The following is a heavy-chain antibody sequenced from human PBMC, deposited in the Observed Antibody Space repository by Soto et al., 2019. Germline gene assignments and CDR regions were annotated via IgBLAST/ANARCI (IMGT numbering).Heavy chain of an antibody. J-gene: IGHJ4*02. CDR1: GGSISSGGYY. CDR3: ARAQKGIAAAGTNFDY. Sequence: QVQLQESGPGLVKPSQTLSLTCTVSGGSISSGGYYWSWIRQHPGKGLEWIGYIYYSGSTYYNPSLNSRVTISVDTSKNQFSLKLSSVTAADTAVYYCARAQKGIAAAGTNFDYWGQGTLVTVSS. D-gene: IGHD6-13*01. CDR2: IYYSGST. V-gene: IGHV4-31*03.